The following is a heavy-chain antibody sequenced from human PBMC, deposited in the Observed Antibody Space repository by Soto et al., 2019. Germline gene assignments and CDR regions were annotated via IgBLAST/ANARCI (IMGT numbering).Heavy chain of an antibody. Sequence: GGSLRLSCAASGFTFSSYAMHWVRQAPGKGLEYVSVITSNGGNTDYASFVKGRFTISRDDSKNTAYLQMNSLKTEDTAVYYCTRHTRIAAAYYYYGMDVWGQGTTVTVSS. V-gene: IGHV3-64*04. J-gene: IGHJ6*02. CDR1: GFTFSSYA. D-gene: IGHD6-13*01. CDR3: TRHTRIAAAYYYYGMDV. CDR2: ITSNGGNT.